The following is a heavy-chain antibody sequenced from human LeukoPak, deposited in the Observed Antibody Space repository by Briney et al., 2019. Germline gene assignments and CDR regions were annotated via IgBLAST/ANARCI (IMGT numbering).Heavy chain of an antibody. V-gene: IGHV3-23*01. CDR1: RFTFSNYD. CDR3: ARASGSYWNFDY. D-gene: IGHD3-10*01. CDR2: ISDRSGSA. J-gene: IGHJ4*02. Sequence: GGSLRLSCAASRFTFSNYDVSWLPQATGKARECVSAISDRSGSAYYADSVKGRFTISRDNSKNTLYLQMNSLRAEDTAVYYCARASGSYWNFDYWGQGTLVTVSS.